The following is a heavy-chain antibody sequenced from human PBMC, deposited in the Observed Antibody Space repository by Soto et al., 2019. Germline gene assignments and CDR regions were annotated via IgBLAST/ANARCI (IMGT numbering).Heavy chain of an antibody. V-gene: IGHV3-23*01. CDR2: ISGSGGST. Sequence: GGSLRLSCAASGFTFSSYAMSWVRQAPGKGLEWVSAISGSGGSTYYADSVKGRFTISRDNSKNTLYLQMNSLRAGDTAVYYCAKDRFVPAAILRPFDYWGQGTLVTVSS. CDR3: AKDRFVPAAILRPFDY. J-gene: IGHJ4*02. CDR1: GFTFSSYA. D-gene: IGHD2-2*02.